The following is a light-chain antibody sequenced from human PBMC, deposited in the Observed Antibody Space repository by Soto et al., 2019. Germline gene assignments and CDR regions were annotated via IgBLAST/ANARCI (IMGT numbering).Light chain of an antibody. CDR3: QHYNYSPFS. V-gene: IGKV3-20*01. CDR1: QSVSSPY. Sequence: EIVLTQSPGTLSLSPGERATLSCRASQSVSSPYLAWYQQKPGQAPRLLIYGASTRATVIPDRFSGSGSGTDFTLTITSLEPEDFAVYYCQHYNYSPFSFGPGTKVDIK. J-gene: IGKJ3*01. CDR2: GAS.